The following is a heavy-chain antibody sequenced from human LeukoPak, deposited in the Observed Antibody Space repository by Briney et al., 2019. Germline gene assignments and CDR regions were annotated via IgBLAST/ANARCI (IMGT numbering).Heavy chain of an antibody. V-gene: IGHV3-21*01. CDR2: ISSSTNYI. CDR3: ARDPAAGTGSGAFDY. Sequence: NTGGSLRLSCAASGFTFSSYSMNWVRQAPGKGLEWVSSISSSTNYIYYADSLQGRFTISRDNAKNSLYLQMNSLRAEDTAVYYCARDPAAGTGSGAFDYWGQGTLVTVSS. J-gene: IGHJ4*02. CDR1: GFTFSSYS. D-gene: IGHD6-13*01.